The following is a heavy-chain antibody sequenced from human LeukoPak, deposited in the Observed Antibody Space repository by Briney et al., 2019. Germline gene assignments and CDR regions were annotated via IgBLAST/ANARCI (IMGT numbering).Heavy chain of an antibody. CDR1: IFTFRDRF. D-gene: IGHD2-21*01. CDR3: ATAPTEDGDGSSPGY. V-gene: IGHV3-11*04. Sequence: AGSLRLSCAASIFTFRDRFLSWIRQPPGQGLEWVSYISSSGSDTYYSDSVNGRFTVSRDNAQNSLFLQMDSLRAEDTAVYYCATAPTEDGDGSSPGYWGQGALVTVSS. CDR2: ISSSGSDT. J-gene: IGHJ4*02.